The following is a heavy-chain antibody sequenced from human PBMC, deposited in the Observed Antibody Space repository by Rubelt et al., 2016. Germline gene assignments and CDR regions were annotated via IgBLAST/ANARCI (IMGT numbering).Heavy chain of an antibody. Sequence: GWIRRPPGKGLEWIGYSHYSGTTNYSPSLRSRVTMSVDTSQNQVSLRLTSVTAADPAVYYCAGRTTASGTFYHWGQGTLGTVSS. V-gene: IGHV4-59*08. D-gene: IGHD1-14*01. CDR2: SHYSGTT. J-gene: IGHJ4*02. CDR3: AGRTTASGTFYH.